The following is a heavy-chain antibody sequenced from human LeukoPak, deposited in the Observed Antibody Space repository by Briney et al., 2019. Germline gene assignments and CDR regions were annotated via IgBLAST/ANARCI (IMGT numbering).Heavy chain of an antibody. J-gene: IGHJ3*02. V-gene: IGHV1-8*01. CDR3: ARKVDPRAFDI. CDR2: MNPNSGNT. D-gene: IGHD3-9*01. Sequence: ASVKVSCKASGYTFTSYDINWVRQATGQGLEWMGWMNPNSGNTGYAQKFQGRVTMTRDTSTSTVSMELSSLTPEDTAVYYCARKVDPRAFDIWGQGTMVAVSS. CDR1: GYTFTSYD.